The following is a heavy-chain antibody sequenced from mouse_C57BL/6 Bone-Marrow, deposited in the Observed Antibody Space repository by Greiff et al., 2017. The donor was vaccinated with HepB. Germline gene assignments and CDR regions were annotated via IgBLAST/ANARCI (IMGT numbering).Heavy chain of an antibody. CDR3: TRKIITTHFDV. D-gene: IGHD1-1*01. J-gene: IGHJ1*03. CDR2: IDPSDSYT. CDR1: GYTFTSYW. V-gene: IGHV1-50*01. Sequence: QVQLQQPGAELVKPGASVKLSCKASGYTFTSYWMQWVKQRPGQGLEWIGEIDPSDSYTNYNQKFKGKATLTVDTSSSTAYMQLSSLTSEDSAVYYCTRKIITTHFDVWGTGTTVTVSS.